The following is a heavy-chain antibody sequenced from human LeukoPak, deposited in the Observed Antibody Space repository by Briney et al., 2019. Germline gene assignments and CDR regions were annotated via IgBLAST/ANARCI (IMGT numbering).Heavy chain of an antibody. CDR2: IYYSGGT. D-gene: IGHD3-16*01. J-gene: IGHJ5*02. CDR3: ARGRMIQRWFDP. Sequence: SETLSLTCTVSGGSISSGDYYWSWIRQPPGKGLEWIGYIYYSGGTYYNPSLKSRVTISVDMSKNQFSLKLSSVTAADTAVYYCARGRMIQRWFDPWGQGTLVTVSS. CDR1: GGSISSGDYY. V-gene: IGHV4-30-4*01.